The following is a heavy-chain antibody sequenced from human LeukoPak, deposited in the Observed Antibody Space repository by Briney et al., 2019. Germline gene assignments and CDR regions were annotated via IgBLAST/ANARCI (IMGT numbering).Heavy chain of an antibody. CDR2: INDSGST. D-gene: IGHD3-3*01. J-gene: IGHJ5*02. CDR3: ARRPFGVGWFDP. V-gene: IGHV4-39*01. CDR1: GGSISSDNYY. Sequence: TPSETLSLTCTVSGGSISSDNYYWGWIRQPPGKGLELIGSINDSGSTYYNPSLRSRVTIFVDTSKIQFSLRLNSVTAADTAVYYCARRPFGVGWFDPWGQGTLVTVSS.